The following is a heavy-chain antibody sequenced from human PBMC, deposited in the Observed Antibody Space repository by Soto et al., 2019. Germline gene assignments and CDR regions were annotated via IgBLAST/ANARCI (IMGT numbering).Heavy chain of an antibody. CDR1: GFSLSTSGVG. Sequence: QITLKESGPTLVKPTQTLTLTCTFSGFSLSTSGVGVGWIRQPPGKALEWLALIYWDDDKRYSPSLKSWLTITKDTSKNQVVLTMTNMDPVDTATYYCAHTRITMVRGVIIIGDYMDVWGKGTTVTVSS. CDR3: AHTRITMVRGVIIIGDYMDV. CDR2: IYWDDDK. J-gene: IGHJ6*03. D-gene: IGHD3-10*01. V-gene: IGHV2-5*02.